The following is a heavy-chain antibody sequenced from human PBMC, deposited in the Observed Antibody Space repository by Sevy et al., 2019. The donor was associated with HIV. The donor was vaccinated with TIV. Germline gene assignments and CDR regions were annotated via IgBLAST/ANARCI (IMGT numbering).Heavy chain of an antibody. Sequence: GGSLRLSCAASGFTFSSYSMNWVRQAPGKGLEWVSSISSSSSYIYYADSVKGRFTISRDNAKNSLYLQMNSLRAEDTAVYYCAGGYGDYVQDAFDIWGQGTMVTVSS. CDR1: GFTFSSYS. V-gene: IGHV3-21*01. CDR2: ISSSSSYI. J-gene: IGHJ3*02. D-gene: IGHD4-17*01. CDR3: AGGYGDYVQDAFDI.